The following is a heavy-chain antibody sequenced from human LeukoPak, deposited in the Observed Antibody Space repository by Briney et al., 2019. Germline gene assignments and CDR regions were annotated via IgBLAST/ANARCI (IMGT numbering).Heavy chain of an antibody. CDR3: ASGPPIDGSDTILYY. V-gene: IGHV1-2*02. Sequence: APVKVSCKASGYTFTSYGISWVRQAPGQGLEWMGWINPNSGGTNYAQKFQGRVTMTRDTSISTAYMELSRLRSDDTAVYYCASGPPIDGSDTILYYWGQGTLVTVSS. D-gene: IGHD3-10*01. CDR2: INPNSGGT. CDR1: GYTFTSYG. J-gene: IGHJ4*02.